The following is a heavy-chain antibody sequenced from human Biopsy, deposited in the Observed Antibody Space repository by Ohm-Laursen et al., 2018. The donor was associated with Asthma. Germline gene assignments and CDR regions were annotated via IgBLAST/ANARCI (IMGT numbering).Heavy chain of an antibody. CDR1: GGSISSSSYY. J-gene: IGHJ4*02. Sequence: GTLSLTCTVSGGSISSSSYYWGWIRQPPGKGLEWIGGIYYSGSTYYNPSLKSRVTIFVDTSKNQFFPKLSSVTAADMAVYYCARRITIFGVVAYFDYWGQGTLVTVSS. CDR2: IYYSGST. CDR3: ARRITIFGVVAYFDY. D-gene: IGHD3-3*01. V-gene: IGHV4-39*01.